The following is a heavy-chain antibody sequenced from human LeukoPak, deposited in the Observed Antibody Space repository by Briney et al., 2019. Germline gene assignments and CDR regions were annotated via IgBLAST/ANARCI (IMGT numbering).Heavy chain of an antibody. Sequence: SETLSLTCSVSGASMNGYFWNWVRQTPEKGLEWIGYVSHTGATTSNPTLKSRVSITIDTSKSQISLAMTSVTAADSALYYCARDRRGSFYTFDLWGPGTIVSVS. CDR2: VSHTGAT. V-gene: IGHV4-59*01. J-gene: IGHJ3*01. CDR1: GASMNGYF. CDR3: ARDRRGSFYTFDL. D-gene: IGHD1-26*01.